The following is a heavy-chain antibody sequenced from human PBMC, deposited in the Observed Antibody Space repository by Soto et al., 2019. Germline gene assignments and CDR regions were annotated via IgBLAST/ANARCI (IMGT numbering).Heavy chain of an antibody. CDR2: IWYDGSNK. J-gene: IGHJ5*02. Sequence: QVQLVESGGGVVQPGRSLRLSCAASGFTFSSYGMHWVRQAPGKGLEWVAVIWYDGSNKYYADSVKGRFTISRDNSKNTRYLQMNSLRAEDTAVYYCARGGMVATYWFDPWGQGTLVTVSS. D-gene: IGHD5-12*01. V-gene: IGHV3-33*01. CDR3: ARGGMVATYWFDP. CDR1: GFTFSSYG.